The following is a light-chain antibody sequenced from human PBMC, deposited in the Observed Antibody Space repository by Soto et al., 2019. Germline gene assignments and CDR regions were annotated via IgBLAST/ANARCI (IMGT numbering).Light chain of an antibody. V-gene: IGKV3-11*01. CDR2: DAS. CDR1: QNVYFY. J-gene: IGKJ4*01. CDR3: QQRTDWRLT. Sequence: EIVLTQSPATLSLSPGERATVSCRASQNVYFYLAWYQQKPGQAPRLLIYDASNRATGIPTRFSGSGSGTDFTRTIPSLEPEDFAVYYCQQRTDWRLTFGGGTKVQVK.